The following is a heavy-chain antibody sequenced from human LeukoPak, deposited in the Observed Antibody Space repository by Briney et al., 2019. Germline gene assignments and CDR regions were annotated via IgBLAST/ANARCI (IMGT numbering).Heavy chain of an antibody. J-gene: IGHJ4*02. D-gene: IGHD5-18*01. CDR3: ARQWGQLWFGY. CDR1: GGSFSGYY. Sequence: SETLSLTCAVYGGSFSGYYWSWIRQPSGKGLEWIGEINHSGSTNYNPSLKSRVTISVDTSKNQFSLKLSSVSAADTAVYYCARQWGQLWFGYWGQGTLVTVSS. CDR2: INHSGST. V-gene: IGHV4-34*01.